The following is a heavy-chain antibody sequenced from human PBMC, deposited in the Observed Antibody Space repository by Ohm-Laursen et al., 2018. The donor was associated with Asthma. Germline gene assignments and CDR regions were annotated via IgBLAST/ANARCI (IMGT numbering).Heavy chain of an antibody. CDR1: GGNFDTYA. CDR2: IIPLFGLP. CDR3: ARSRQQLVRYDGFDI. D-gene: IGHD6-6*01. Sequence: SVKVSCKSSGGNFDTYAITWVRQAPRQGLEWVGVIIPLFGLPKYAQKFKGRVTITADKSTSTAYMDLTSLTSEDTAVYYCARSRQQLVRYDGFDIWGQGTMVTVSS. V-gene: IGHV1-69*10. J-gene: IGHJ3*02.